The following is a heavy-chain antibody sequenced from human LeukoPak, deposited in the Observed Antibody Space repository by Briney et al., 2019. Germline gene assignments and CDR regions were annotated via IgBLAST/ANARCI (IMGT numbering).Heavy chain of an antibody. CDR2: IIPILGIA. D-gene: IGHD5-24*01. CDR1: GGTFSSYA. Sequence: SVKVTCKASGGTFSSYAISWVRQAPGQGLEWMGRIIPILGIANYAQKFQGRVTITADKSTSTAYMELSSLRSEDTAVYYCARAGYNYNWFDPWGQGTLVTVSS. V-gene: IGHV1-69*04. CDR3: ARAGYNYNWFDP. J-gene: IGHJ5*02.